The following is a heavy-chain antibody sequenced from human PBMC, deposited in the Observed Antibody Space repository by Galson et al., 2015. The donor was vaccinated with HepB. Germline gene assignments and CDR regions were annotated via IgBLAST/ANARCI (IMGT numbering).Heavy chain of an antibody. Sequence: SLRLSCAASGFTFSSYAMSWVRQAPGKGLEWVSAISGSGGSTYYADSVKGRFSISRDNSKNTLYLQMNSLRAEDTAVYYCAKNWNDGGPGDYWGQGTLVTVSS. V-gene: IGHV3-23*01. J-gene: IGHJ4*02. CDR3: AKNWNDGGPGDY. CDR1: GFTFSSYA. CDR2: ISGSGGST. D-gene: IGHD1-1*01.